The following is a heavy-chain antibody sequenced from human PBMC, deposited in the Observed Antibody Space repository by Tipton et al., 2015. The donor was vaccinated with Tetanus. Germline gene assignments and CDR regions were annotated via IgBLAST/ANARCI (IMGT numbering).Heavy chain of an antibody. CDR2: ISPSGNT. V-gene: IGHV4-34*01. CDR1: GGSFSNYF. Sequence: LRLSCAVYGGSFSNYFWRWIRQPPGKGLEWIGEISPSGNTNYNPSLKSRVTISVDTSKKDFSVRLGSVTAADTAVYYCARLREIVSRSGWAFDYWGQGILVTVSS. CDR3: ARLREIVSRSGWAFDY. D-gene: IGHD5/OR15-5a*01. J-gene: IGHJ4*02.